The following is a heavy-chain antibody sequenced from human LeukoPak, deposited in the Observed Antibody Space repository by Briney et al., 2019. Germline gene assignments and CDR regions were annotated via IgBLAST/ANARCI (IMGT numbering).Heavy chain of an antibody. CDR1: GGPISSGSYY. Sequence: PSETLSLTCTVAGGPISSGSYYWSWIRQPAGKGLEWIGRIYTSGSTNYNPSLKSRVTISVDTSKNQFSLKLSSVTAADTAVYYCARDNGQPMVRGDYFDYWGQGTLVTVSS. CDR3: ARDNGQPMVRGDYFDY. CDR2: IYTSGST. V-gene: IGHV4-61*02. J-gene: IGHJ4*02. D-gene: IGHD3-10*01.